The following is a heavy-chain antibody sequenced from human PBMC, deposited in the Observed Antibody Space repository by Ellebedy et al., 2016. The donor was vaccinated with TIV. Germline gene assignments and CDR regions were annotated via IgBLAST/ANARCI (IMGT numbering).Heavy chain of an antibody. J-gene: IGHJ4*02. CDR3: ANTRFCGGGSCYFDF. V-gene: IGHV5-51*01. D-gene: IGHD2-15*01. CDR1: GYNFSRYW. Sequence: GESLKISCKGSGYNFSRYWIGWVRQMPGKGLEWMGIIYPGDSDTRYNPSFQGQVTISADKSIRTAYLHWSSLKASDTAMYYCANTRFCGGGSCYFDFWGQGTLVTVSS. CDR2: IYPGDSDT.